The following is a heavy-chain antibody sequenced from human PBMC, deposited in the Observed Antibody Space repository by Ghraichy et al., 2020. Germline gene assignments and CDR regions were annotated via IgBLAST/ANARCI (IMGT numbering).Heavy chain of an antibody. Sequence: GGSLRLSCAASGFSFSSYSMNWVRQAPGKGLEWVSSISSSSSYIYYADSVKGRFTISRDNAKNSLYLQMNSLRAEDTAVYYCARGFGGSYRPSYFDYWGQGTLVTVSS. CDR3: ARGFGGSYRPSYFDY. V-gene: IGHV3-21*01. CDR1: GFSFSSYS. D-gene: IGHD3-16*02. CDR2: ISSSSSYI. J-gene: IGHJ4*02.